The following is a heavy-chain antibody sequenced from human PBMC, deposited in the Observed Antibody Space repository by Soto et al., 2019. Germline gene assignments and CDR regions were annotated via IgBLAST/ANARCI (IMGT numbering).Heavy chain of an antibody. CDR2: ISGSGRTT. CDR1: GVILSNFA. V-gene: IGHV3-23*01. CDR3: AKDQRYSGSWFPFDY. Sequence: GGSLRLSCTASGVILSNFAMSWVRQAPGKGLEWVSVISGSGRTTSYADSVKGRFTISRDNSKRMLYLQMSSLRAEDTAVYYCAKDQRYSGSWFPFDYWGQGTLVTVSS. D-gene: IGHD6-13*01. J-gene: IGHJ4*02.